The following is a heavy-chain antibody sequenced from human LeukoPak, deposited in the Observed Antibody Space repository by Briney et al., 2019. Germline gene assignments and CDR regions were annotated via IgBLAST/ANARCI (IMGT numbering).Heavy chain of an antibody. CDR1: GYTFIGYY. J-gene: IGHJ4*02. CDR2: INPNSGGT. V-gene: IGHV1-2*02. D-gene: IGHD6-13*01. Sequence: GASVKVSCKASGYTFIGYYMHWVRQAPGQGLEWMGWINPNSGGTNYAQKFQGRVTMTRDTSISTAYMELSRLRSDDTAVYYCAREGYGDSSSWYYFDYWGQGTLVTVSS. CDR3: AREGYGDSSSWYYFDY.